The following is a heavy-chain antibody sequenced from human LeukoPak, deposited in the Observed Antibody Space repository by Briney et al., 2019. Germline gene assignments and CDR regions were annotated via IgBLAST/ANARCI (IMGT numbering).Heavy chain of an antibody. CDR2: INPNSGGT. Sequence: ASVKVSCKASGYTFTGYFMHWVRQAPGQGPEWMGWINPNSGGTNYAQKFQGRVTMTRDTSIRTAYMELSRLTSDDTAMYYCARAYTGYEAFDYWGQGALVTVSS. V-gene: IGHV1-2*02. CDR3: ARAYTGYEAFDY. CDR1: GYTFTGYF. D-gene: IGHD5-12*01. J-gene: IGHJ4*02.